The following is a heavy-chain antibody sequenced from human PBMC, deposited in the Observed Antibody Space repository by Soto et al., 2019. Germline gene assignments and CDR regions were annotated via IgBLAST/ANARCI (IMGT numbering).Heavy chain of an antibody. V-gene: IGHV4-34*01. CDR3: ARRTYFDY. Sequence: PSETLSLTCAVYGGSFSGYYRSWIRQPPGKGLEWIGEVNHSGTTDYNPSLKSRVTISVDTSKNQFSLKLSSVTAADTAVYYCARRTYFDYWGQGTLVTVSS. CDR2: VNHSGTT. J-gene: IGHJ4*02. CDR1: GGSFSGYY.